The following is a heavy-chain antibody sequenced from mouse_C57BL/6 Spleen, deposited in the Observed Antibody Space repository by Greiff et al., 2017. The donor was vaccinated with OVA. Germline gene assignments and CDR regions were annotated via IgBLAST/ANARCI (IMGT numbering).Heavy chain of an antibody. D-gene: IGHD1-3*01. Sequence: EVQLQQSGPELVKPGASVKISCKASGYTFTDYYMNWVKQSHGKSLEWIGDINPNNGGTSYNQKFKGKATLTVDKSSSTAYMELRSLTSEDSAVYYCARKCLVDYFDYWGQGTTLTVSP. CDR1: GYTFTDYY. V-gene: IGHV1-26*01. CDR3: ARKCLVDYFDY. J-gene: IGHJ2*01. CDR2: INPNNGGT.